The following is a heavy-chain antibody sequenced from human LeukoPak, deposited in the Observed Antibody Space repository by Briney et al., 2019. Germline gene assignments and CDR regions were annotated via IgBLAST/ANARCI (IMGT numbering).Heavy chain of an antibody. CDR3: ARVAVVPTYGMDV. Sequence: GASVKVSCKASGYTFTGYYMHWVRQAPGQGLEWMGWINSNSGGTNYAQKFRGRVTMTRDTSISTAYMELSRLRSDDTAVYYCARVAVVPTYGMDVWGQGTTVTVSS. D-gene: IGHD2-2*01. CDR1: GYTFTGYY. V-gene: IGHV1-2*02. J-gene: IGHJ6*02. CDR2: INSNSGGT.